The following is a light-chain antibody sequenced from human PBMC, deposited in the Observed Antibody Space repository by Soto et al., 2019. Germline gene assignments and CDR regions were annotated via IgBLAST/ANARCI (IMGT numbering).Light chain of an antibody. J-gene: IGKJ5*01. CDR3: QQYSNWPP. V-gene: IGKV3-15*01. CDR2: GAS. CDR1: QSVSRN. Sequence: EVVMTQSPATLSVSPGERATLSCRASQSVSRNLAWYQQRPGQAPRLLISGASTRATGIAARFSGSGSGTEFTLTISSLQSDDSALYYCQQYSNWPPFGQGRRLAIK.